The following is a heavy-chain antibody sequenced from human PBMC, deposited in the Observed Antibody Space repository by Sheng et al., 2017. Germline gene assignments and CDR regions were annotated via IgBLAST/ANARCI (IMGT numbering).Heavy chain of an antibody. D-gene: IGHD2-15*01. CDR1: GFTFSSYS. V-gene: IGHV3-21*01. CDR2: ISSSSSYI. CDR3: ARVCCDCSGGSCYSSDAFDI. Sequence: EVQLVESGGGLVKPGGSLRLSCAASGFTFSSYSMNWVRQAPGKGLEWVSSISSSSSYIYYADSVKGRFTISRDNAKNSLYLQMNSLRAEDTAVYYCARVCCDCSGGSCYSSDAFDIWAKGQWSPSLQ. J-gene: IGHJ3*02.